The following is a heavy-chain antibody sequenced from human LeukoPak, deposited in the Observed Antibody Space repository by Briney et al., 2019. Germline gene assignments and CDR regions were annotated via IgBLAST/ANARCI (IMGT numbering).Heavy chain of an antibody. CDR3: AKDPVHIVATS. Sequence: GGSLRLSCAASGFTFSSHAMSWVRQAPGKGLERVSAISGSGGSTYYADSVKGRFTISRDNSKNTLYLQMNSLRAEDTAVYYCAKDPVHIVATSWGQGTLVTVSS. D-gene: IGHD5-12*01. CDR2: ISGSGGST. CDR1: GFTFSSHA. V-gene: IGHV3-23*01. J-gene: IGHJ5*02.